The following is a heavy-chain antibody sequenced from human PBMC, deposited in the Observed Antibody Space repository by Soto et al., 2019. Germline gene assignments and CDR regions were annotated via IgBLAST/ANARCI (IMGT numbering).Heavy chain of an antibody. CDR1: GGSISRSSYY. V-gene: IGHV4-39*01. D-gene: IGHD6-19*01. Sequence: QLQLQESAPGLVQPSETLSLTCTVTGGSISRSSYYWGRIRQPPGKGLEWIGSIYCSGRTYYNPSLRSQVTISVDTSTNQCSLKLSSLTAADTAVDYCARRRRRDTSGWYYFDFSGQGTPVAV. CDR2: IYCSGRT. CDR3: ARRRRRDTSGWYYFDF. J-gene: IGHJ4*02.